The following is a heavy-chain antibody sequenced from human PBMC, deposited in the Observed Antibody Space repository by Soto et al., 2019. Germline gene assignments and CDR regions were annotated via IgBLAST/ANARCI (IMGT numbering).Heavy chain of an antibody. J-gene: IGHJ4*02. CDR3: ARKAWVRFDY. V-gene: IGHV4-34*01. CDR1: NGSFTDYY. CDR2: VNQIGST. D-gene: IGHD7-27*01. Sequence: SETLSLTCAVYNGSFTDYYWSWIRQPPGKGLEWIGEVNQIGSTNYNSSLKSRVTMSVDKSTNEFSLKVTSVTAADTAIYYCARKAWVRFDYWGQGALVTVSS.